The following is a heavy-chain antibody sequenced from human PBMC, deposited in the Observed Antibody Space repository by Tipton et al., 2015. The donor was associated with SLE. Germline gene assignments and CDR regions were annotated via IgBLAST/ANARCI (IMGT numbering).Heavy chain of an antibody. CDR1: GYSFTSHD. J-gene: IGHJ5*02. CDR2: MNPSTGNT. CDR3: ASDVRDYGDWGEYNWFYP. D-gene: IGHD4-17*01. V-gene: IGHV1-8*01. Sequence: QLVQSGAEVKKPGASVKVSCKASGYSFTSHDINWVRQATGQGLEWMGWMNPSTGNTGYSQKFQGRVTMTRDTSINTAYMELTSLTSDDTAVYYCASDVRDYGDWGEYNWFYPWGQGSLVIVSS.